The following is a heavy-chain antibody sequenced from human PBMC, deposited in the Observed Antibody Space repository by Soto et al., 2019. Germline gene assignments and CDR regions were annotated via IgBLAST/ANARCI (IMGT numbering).Heavy chain of an antibody. D-gene: IGHD3-3*01. CDR2: ISGSSSMI. V-gene: IGHV3-48*03. CDR3: ANDFWSEYS. CDR1: GSTFSRYG. J-gene: IGHJ5*02. Sequence: EEQLVESGGGLVQPGGSLRLSCAASGSTFSRYGMNWVRQAPGKGLEWVSSISGSSSMIYYPDTVKGRFTISRDNAKNSLYLQMISLRAEDTAVYYCANDFWSEYSWCQGTLVTVSS.